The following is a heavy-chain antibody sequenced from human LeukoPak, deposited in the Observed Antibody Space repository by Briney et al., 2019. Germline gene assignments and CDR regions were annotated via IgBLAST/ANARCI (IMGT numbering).Heavy chain of an antibody. Sequence: GGSLRFSCAASGFTFSSYSMNWVRQAPGKGLEWVSYISSSSSTIYYADSVKGRFTISRDNAKNSLYLQMNSLRAEDTAVYYCARGGFRVTPLLTDYWGQGTLVTVSS. D-gene: IGHD3-3*01. CDR2: ISSSSSTI. CDR1: GFTFSSYS. V-gene: IGHV3-48*04. J-gene: IGHJ4*02. CDR3: ARGGFRVTPLLTDY.